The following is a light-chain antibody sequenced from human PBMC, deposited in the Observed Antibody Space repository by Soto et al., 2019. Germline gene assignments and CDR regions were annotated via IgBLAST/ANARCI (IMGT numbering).Light chain of an antibody. V-gene: IGKV1-39*01. CDR2: AAS. CDR1: QSINNF. J-gene: IGKJ1*01. CDR3: PQAYSIPRS. Sequence: IQMTQSPPSLSASQGDRITINCRASQSINNFLHWYQKKPGKAPELLIFAASTLQTGVPLRFRGIGSGTDFTRTSSSRQLEDFATYYCPQAYSIPRSVGQGTKV.